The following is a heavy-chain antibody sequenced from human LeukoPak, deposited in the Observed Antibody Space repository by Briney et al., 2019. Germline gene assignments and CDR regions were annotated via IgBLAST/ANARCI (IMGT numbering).Heavy chain of an antibody. J-gene: IGHJ5*02. V-gene: IGHV1-69*04. D-gene: IGHD6-19*01. CDR1: GGTFSSYA. Sequence: WASVKVSCKASGGTFSSYAISWVRQAPGQGLEWMGRIIPILGIANYAQKFQGRVTITADKSTSTAYMELSSLRSEDTAVYYCAREGYSSGWTKNWFDPWGQGTLVTVSS. CDR3: AREGYSSGWTKNWFDP. CDR2: IIPILGIA.